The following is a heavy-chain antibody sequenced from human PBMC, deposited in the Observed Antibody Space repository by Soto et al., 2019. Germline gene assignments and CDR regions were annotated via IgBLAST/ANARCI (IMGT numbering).Heavy chain of an antibody. J-gene: IGHJ3*02. Sequence: ESGGGLVKPGGSLRLSCAASGFTFSNAWMSWVRQAPGKGLEWVGRIKSKTDGGTTDYAAPVKGRFTISRDDSKNTLYLQMNSLKTEDTAVYYCTKKYYDFWSGYYTNAFDIWGQGTMVTVSS. CDR3: TKKYYDFWSGYYTNAFDI. CDR2: IKSKTDGGTT. V-gene: IGHV3-15*01. D-gene: IGHD3-3*01. CDR1: GFTFSNAW.